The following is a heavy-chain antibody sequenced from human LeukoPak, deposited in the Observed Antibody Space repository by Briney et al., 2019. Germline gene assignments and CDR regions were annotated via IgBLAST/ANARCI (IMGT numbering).Heavy chain of an antibody. CDR3: AKEFHLSIAAAGTSPFDY. CDR2: ISGDGGSS. CDR1: GFTFDDYA. V-gene: IGHV3-43*02. J-gene: IGHJ4*02. D-gene: IGHD6-13*01. Sequence: PGGSLRLSCAASGFTFDDYAMHWVRQAPGKGLEWVSLISGDGGSSYYADSVKGRFTISRDNSKNSLYLQMNSLRTEDTALYYCAKEFHLSIAAAGTSPFDYWGQGTLVTVSS.